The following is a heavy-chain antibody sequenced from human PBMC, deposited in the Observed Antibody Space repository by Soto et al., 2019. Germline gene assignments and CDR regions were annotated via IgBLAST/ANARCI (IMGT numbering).Heavy chain of an antibody. CDR3: ARVLGSYSNGAWEGSSTSCWKESYWYFDL. CDR2: IIPIFGTA. V-gene: IGHV1-69*01. J-gene: IGHJ2*01. Sequence: QVQLVQSGAEVKKPGSSVKVSCKASGGTFSSYAISCVRQAPGQGLEWMGGIIPIFGTANYAQMFQGRVTITADESTIPASMELSSLRSEDKGVYYCARVLGSYSNGAWEGSSTSCWKESYWYFDLWGRGTLVTVFS. D-gene: IGHD2-2*01. CDR1: GGTFSSYA.